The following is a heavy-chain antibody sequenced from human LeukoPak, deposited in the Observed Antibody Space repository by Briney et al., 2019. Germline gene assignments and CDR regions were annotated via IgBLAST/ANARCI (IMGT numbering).Heavy chain of an antibody. CDR3: ARPRVEMATIGSGSADV. D-gene: IGHD5-24*01. J-gene: IGHJ6*04. V-gene: IGHV4-38-2*02. CDR2: IYHSGST. CDR1: GYSISSGYY. Sequence: PSETLSLTCTVSGYSISSGYYWGWIRQPPGKGLEWIGSIYHSGSTYYNPSLKSRVTISVDTSKNQFSLKLSSVTAADTAVYYCARPRVEMATIGSGSADVWGKGTTVTISS.